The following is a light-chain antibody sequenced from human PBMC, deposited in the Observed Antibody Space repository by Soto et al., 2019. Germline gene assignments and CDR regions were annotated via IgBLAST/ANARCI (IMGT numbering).Light chain of an antibody. Sequence: QSALTQPASVSGSPGQSITISCTGSSSDVGGYDFVSWYQQYPDKAPKLMIYDVYNRPLGVSDRFSGSRAGNTASLTISGLQAEDEADYYCSSYSTTDTLYVFGTGTKLTVL. CDR2: DVY. V-gene: IGLV2-14*01. CDR1: SSDVGGYDF. J-gene: IGLJ1*01. CDR3: SSYSTTDTLYV.